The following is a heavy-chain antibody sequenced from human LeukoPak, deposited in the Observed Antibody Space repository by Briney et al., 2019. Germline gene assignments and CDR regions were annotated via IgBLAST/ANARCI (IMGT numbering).Heavy chain of an antibody. CDR3: AKTAPGIAAAAYYYYGMDV. Sequence: PGGSLRLSCAASGFTFSSYAMSWVRQAPGKGLEWVSGISGDKTSTYYADSVKGRFIISRDNSKKTLYLQMNSLRAEDTAVYYCAKTAPGIAAAAYYYYGMDVWGKGTTVTVSS. CDR2: ISGDKTST. D-gene: IGHD6-13*01. J-gene: IGHJ6*04. CDR1: GFTFSSYA. V-gene: IGHV3-23*01.